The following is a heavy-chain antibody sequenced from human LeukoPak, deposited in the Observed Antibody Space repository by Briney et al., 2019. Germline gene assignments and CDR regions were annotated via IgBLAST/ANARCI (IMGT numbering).Heavy chain of an antibody. CDR2: INHSGST. V-gene: IGHV4-34*01. Sequence: SETLSLICAVYGGSFSGYYWSWIRQPPGKGLEWIGEINHSGSTNDNPSLKSRVTISVVTSKNQFSLKLSSVTAADTAVYYCARAGHDYGDPPHYYFDYWGQGTLVTVSS. CDR3: ARAGHDYGDPPHYYFDY. CDR1: GGSFSGYY. D-gene: IGHD4-17*01. J-gene: IGHJ4*02.